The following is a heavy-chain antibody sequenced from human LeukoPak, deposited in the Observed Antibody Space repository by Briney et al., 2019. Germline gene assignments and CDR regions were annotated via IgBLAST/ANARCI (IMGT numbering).Heavy chain of an antibody. Sequence: SETLSLTCAGSGGSISRGGYSRSWLRQPPGEGVDWIGYIYRSGSTYYNPSLKSRVTISVDRPKNQFSLKLSSVTAAHTAVYYCARGAVRGVIDYWRQGTLVTLSP. CDR2: IYRSGST. CDR3: ARGAVRGVIDY. V-gene: IGHV4-30-2*01. D-gene: IGHD3-10*01. CDR1: GGSISRGGYS. J-gene: IGHJ4*02.